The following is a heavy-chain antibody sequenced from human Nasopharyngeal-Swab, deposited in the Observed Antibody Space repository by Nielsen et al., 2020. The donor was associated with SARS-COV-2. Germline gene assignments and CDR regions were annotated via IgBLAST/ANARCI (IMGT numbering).Heavy chain of an antibody. CDR1: GGSISSSSYY. V-gene: IGHV4-39*06. D-gene: IGHD6-13*01. Sequence: SETLSLTCTVSGGSISSSSYYWGWIRQPPGKGMEWIGSIYYSGSTYYNPSLKSRVTISVDTSKYQFTLKLSSVTAADTAVYYCARDRQQQLVLGYFDLWGRGTLVTVSS. CDR2: IYYSGST. J-gene: IGHJ2*01. CDR3: ARDRQQQLVLGYFDL.